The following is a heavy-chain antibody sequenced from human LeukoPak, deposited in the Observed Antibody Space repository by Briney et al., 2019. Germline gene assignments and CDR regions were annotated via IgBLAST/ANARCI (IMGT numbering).Heavy chain of an antibody. CDR2: IRYDGSNK. CDR1: GFTFSSYG. V-gene: IGHV3-30*02. D-gene: IGHD4/OR15-4a*01. Sequence: GGSLRLSCAASGFTFSSYGMHWVRQAPGKGLEWVAFIRYDGSNKYYADSVKGRFTISRDNSKNTLYLQMNSLRAEDTAVYYCAKDRLTGDGAFGFDYWGQGTLVTVSS. CDR3: AKDRLTGDGAFGFDY. J-gene: IGHJ4*02.